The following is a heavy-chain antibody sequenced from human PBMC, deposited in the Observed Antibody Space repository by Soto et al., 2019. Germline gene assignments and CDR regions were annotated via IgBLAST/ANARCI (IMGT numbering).Heavy chain of an antibody. CDR1: GDSRNTYY. V-gene: IGHV4-59*01. CDR3: ARSIVVSTHWFDP. J-gene: IGHJ5*02. CDR2: INYSGRT. Sequence: SETLSLTCSVSGDSRNTYYWGWIRQPPGKRLGWIGYINYSGRTNHNPSLKSRVTISVDTSKNQFSLMLSSVTAADTAVYYCARSIVVSTHWFDPWVQGTLDTVSS. D-gene: IGHD1-26*01.